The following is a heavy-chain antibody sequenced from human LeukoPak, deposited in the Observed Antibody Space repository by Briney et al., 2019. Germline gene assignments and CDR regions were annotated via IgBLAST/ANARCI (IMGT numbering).Heavy chain of an antibody. CDR3: VREDTPATANY. Sequence: GGSLRLSCAASGFNFSNHAMSWVRQTPGKGLEWVSAISGGGDITYYADSVRGRFTIPRDNSKDTLFLQMHSLRPGDTAVYYCVREDTPATANYWGQGTLVTISS. CDR2: ISGGGDIT. D-gene: IGHD2-21*02. J-gene: IGHJ4*02. V-gene: IGHV3-23*01. CDR1: GFNFSNHA.